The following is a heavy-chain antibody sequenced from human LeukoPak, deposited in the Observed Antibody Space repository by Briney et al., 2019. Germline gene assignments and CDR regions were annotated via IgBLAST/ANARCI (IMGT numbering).Heavy chain of an antibody. D-gene: IGHD6-13*01. CDR1: GFTFSSYA. CDR3: AHVAGWAAAGTYYFDY. CDR2: ISGSGGST. V-gene: IGHV3-23*01. Sequence: PGGSLRLSCAASGFTFSSYAMSWVRQAPGKGLEWVSAISGSGGSTYYADSVKGRSTISRDNSKNTLYLQMNSLRAEDTAVYYCAHVAGWAAAGTYYFDYWGQGTLVTVSS. J-gene: IGHJ4*02.